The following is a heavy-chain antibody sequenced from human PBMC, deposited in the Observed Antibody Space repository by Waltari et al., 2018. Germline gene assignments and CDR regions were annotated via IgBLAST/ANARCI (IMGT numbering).Heavy chain of an antibody. CDR1: GYSISSRYY. CDR2: IYHSGST. Sequence: QVQLQESGPGLVTPSETLSLTCAVSGYSISSRYYWRWIRQPPGKGLEWIGSIYHSGSTYYNPSLKSRVTISVDTSKNQFSLKLSSVTAADTAVYYCARPLGSIAVAGTQFDLWGRGTLVTVSS. CDR3: ARPLGSIAVAGTQFDL. V-gene: IGHV4-38-2*01. J-gene: IGHJ2*01. D-gene: IGHD6-19*01.